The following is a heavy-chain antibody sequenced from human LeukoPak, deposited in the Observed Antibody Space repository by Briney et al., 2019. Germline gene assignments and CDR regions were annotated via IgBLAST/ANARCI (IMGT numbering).Heavy chain of an antibody. CDR2: IYYGGST. D-gene: IGHD6-19*01. J-gene: IGHJ4*02. Sequence: SETLSLTCAVYGGSFRSYFWSWIRQPPGKGLEWIGYIYYGGSTNYNPSLKSRVTMSVDTSKNQFSLKLSSVTAADTAVYYCARIDRAVAGTIDYWGQGTLATVSS. CDR1: GGSFRSYF. V-gene: IGHV4-59*08. CDR3: ARIDRAVAGTIDY.